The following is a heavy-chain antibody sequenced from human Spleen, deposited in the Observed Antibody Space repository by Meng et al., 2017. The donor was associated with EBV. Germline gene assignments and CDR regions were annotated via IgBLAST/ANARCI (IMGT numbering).Heavy chain of an antibody. J-gene: IGHJ4*02. CDR2: IIPVFGTA. V-gene: IGHV1-69*01. CDR1: GGTSTSYA. Sequence: QVQLVQSGAEVKKPGSSVKVSCKASGGTSTSYAFNWVRQAPGQGLEWMGGIIPVFGTANYAQKFQDRVTIIVDESRSTAYMELSSLTSEDTAVYYCARGRYFDRLFFDYWGQGTLVTVSS. D-gene: IGHD3-9*01. CDR3: ARGRYFDRLFFDY.